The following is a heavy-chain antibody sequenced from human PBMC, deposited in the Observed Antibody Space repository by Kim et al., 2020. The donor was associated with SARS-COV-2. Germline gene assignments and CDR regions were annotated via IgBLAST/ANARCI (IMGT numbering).Heavy chain of an antibody. D-gene: IGHD3-22*01. Sequence: GGSLRLSCAASGFTFSSYWMSWVRQAPGKGLEWVANIKQDGSEKYYVDSVKGRSTISRDNAKNALYLQMNSLRAEDTAVYYCARDTEYYYDSSGYSYLTKSYYYGIEFRGRGSTVTVSS. J-gene: IGHJ6*02. V-gene: IGHV3-7*01. CDR3: ARDTEYYYDSSGYSYLTKSYYYGIEF. CDR1: GFTFSSYW. CDR2: IKQDGSEK.